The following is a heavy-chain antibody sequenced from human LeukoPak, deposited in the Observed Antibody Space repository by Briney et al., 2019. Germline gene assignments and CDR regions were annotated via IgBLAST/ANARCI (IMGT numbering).Heavy chain of an antibody. CDR3: TRDPIQGVRVYYGMDV. J-gene: IGHJ6*02. CDR2: INQDGRLI. Sequence: GGSLRLFCAASGLTFSSHWMSWVRQAPGKGPEWVANINQDGRLIYYLQSVKGRFTISRDNAKNSLHLQMNSLRVEDTAVYYCTRDPIQGVRVYYGMDVWGQGTTVTVSS. V-gene: IGHV3-7*01. CDR1: GLTFSSHW.